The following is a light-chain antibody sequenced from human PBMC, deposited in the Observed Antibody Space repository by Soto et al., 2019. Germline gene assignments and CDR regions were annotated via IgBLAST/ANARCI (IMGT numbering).Light chain of an antibody. CDR2: GAS. Sequence: EIVMTQSPATLSVSPGERATLSCRASQSVSSKLAWYQQKPGQAPRLLIYGASTRATGIPARFGGSGSGTEFPLTISSLQSEDFAVYYCQQYNNWPPWTFGQRTKVEIK. CDR3: QQYNNWPPWT. J-gene: IGKJ1*01. CDR1: QSVSSK. V-gene: IGKV3-15*01.